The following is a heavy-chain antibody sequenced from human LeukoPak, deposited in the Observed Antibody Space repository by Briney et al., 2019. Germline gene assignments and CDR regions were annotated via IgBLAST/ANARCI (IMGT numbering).Heavy chain of an antibody. Sequence: GASVKVSCKASGYTFTGYYMHWVRQAPGQGLERMRWINPNSGGTNYAQKFQGRVTMTRDTSISTAYMELSRLRSDDTAVYYCARELNDSSGRDYLGQGTLVTVSS. J-gene: IGHJ4*02. CDR3: ARELNDSSGRDY. D-gene: IGHD3-22*01. V-gene: IGHV1-2*02. CDR1: GYTFTGYY. CDR2: INPNSGGT.